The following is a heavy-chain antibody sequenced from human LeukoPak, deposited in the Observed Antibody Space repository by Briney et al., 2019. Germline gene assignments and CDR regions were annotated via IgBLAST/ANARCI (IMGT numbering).Heavy chain of an antibody. CDR3: AKDRDSDYGDGGFDP. Sequence: GRSLRLSCAASGFTFSTYGLHWVRQAPGKGLEWVAVISYDGTNKYYADSVKGRFTISRDNSKNTLYLQMSSLGAEDTAVYYCAKDRDSDYGDGGFDPWGQGTLVTVSS. D-gene: IGHD4-17*01. V-gene: IGHV3-30*18. CDR1: GFTFSTYG. J-gene: IGHJ5*02. CDR2: ISYDGTNK.